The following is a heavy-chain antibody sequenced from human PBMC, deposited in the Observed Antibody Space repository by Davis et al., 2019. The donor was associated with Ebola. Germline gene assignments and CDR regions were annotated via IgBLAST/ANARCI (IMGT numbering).Heavy chain of an antibody. CDR3: TSGGKVDY. Sequence: GESLKISCAASGFTFSGSAMHWVRQASGKGLEWVGRIRSKANSYATAYAASVKGRFTIPRDDSKNTAYLQMNSLKTEDTAVYYCTSGGKVDYWGQGTLVTVSS. J-gene: IGHJ4*02. CDR2: IRSKANSYAT. V-gene: IGHV3-73*01. CDR1: GFTFSGSA. D-gene: IGHD1-26*01.